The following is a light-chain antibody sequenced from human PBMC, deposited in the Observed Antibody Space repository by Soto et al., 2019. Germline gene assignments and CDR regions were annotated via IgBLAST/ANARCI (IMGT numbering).Light chain of an antibody. CDR3: QTWGTGIWV. Sequence: QLVLTQSPSASASLGASVKLTCTLSSGHSSYAIAWHQQQPEKGPRYLMRLNSDGSHTKGDGIPDRFSGSISGAERYRTISRLQYEDEADYSCQTWGTGIWVFGGGTKLTVL. CDR1: SGHSSYA. J-gene: IGLJ3*02. CDR2: LNSDGSH. V-gene: IGLV4-69*01.